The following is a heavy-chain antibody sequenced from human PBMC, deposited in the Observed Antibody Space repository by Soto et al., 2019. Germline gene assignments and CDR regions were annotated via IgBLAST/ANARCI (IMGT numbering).Heavy chain of an antibody. J-gene: IGHJ4*02. V-gene: IGHV1-18*01. Sequence: ASVKVSCKASGYTFTSYGISWVRQAPGQGLEWMGWISAYNGNTNYAQKLQGRVTMTTDTSTSTAYMELRSLRSDDTAVYYCARFEVRAAARPRYYFDYWGQGTLVTVSS. CDR1: GYTFTSYG. D-gene: IGHD6-13*01. CDR2: ISAYNGNT. CDR3: ARFEVRAAARPRYYFDY.